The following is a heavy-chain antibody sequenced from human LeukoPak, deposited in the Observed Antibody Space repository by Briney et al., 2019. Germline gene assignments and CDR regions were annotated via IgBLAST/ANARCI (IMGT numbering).Heavy chain of an antibody. D-gene: IGHD2-2*01. CDR3: AREVVPAAIGSSGMDV. V-gene: IGHV3-11*01. J-gene: IGHJ6*02. CDR1: GFTFSDYY. CDR2: ISSSGSTI. Sequence: PGGSLRLSCAASGFTFSDYYMSWIRQAPGKGLEWVSYISSSGSTIYYADSVKGRFTISRDNAKNSLYLQMNSLRAEDTAVYYCAREVVPAAIGSSGMDVWGQGTTVTVYS.